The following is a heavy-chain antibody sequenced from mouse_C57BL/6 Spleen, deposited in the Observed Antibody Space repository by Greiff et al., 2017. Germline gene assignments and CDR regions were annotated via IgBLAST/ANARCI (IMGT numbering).Heavy chain of an antibody. J-gene: IGHJ3*01. D-gene: IGHD2-3*01. V-gene: IGHV1-59*01. CDR1: GYTFTSSW. CDR3: AREGYYEAY. Sequence: VQLQQPGAELVRPGTSVKLSCKASGYTFTSSWMHWVKQRPGQGLEWIGVIDPSDSYTNYNQKFKGKATLTVDTSSSTAYMQLSSLTSEDSAVYYCAREGYYEAYWGQGTLVTVSA. CDR2: IDPSDSYT.